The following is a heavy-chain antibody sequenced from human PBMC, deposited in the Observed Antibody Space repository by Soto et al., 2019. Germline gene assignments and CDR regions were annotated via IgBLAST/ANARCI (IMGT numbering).Heavy chain of an antibody. CDR3: ARATVALRPDHDY. D-gene: IGHD2-15*01. V-gene: IGHV4-31*03. CDR1: GVSISRGGYY. Sequence: LSLTCSVSGVSISRGGYYWTWIRQHPGKGLEWIGHILYIGGSNYNPTLESRATISLDTSKNQFSLRLTSVTAADTAVYYCARATVALRPDHDYWGQGALVTSPQ. J-gene: IGHJ4*02. CDR2: ILYIGGS.